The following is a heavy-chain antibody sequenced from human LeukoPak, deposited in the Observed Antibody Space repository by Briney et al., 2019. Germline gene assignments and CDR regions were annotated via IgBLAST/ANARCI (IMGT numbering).Heavy chain of an antibody. D-gene: IGHD5-12*01. CDR3: ARGTTTGNTGYDWSY. Sequence: PSETLSLTCTVSGASISPYYWSWIRQPPGRGLEWIGYIYYSGRTNYNPSLESRVTISVDTSTNQFSLKLSSVTAADTAVYYCARGTTTGNTGYDWSYWGQGSLVTVSS. J-gene: IGHJ4*02. CDR1: GASISPYY. V-gene: IGHV4-59*01. CDR2: IYYSGRT.